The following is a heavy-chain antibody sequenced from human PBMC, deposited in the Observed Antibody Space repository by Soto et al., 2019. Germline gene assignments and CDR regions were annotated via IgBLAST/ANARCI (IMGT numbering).Heavy chain of an antibody. V-gene: IGHV4-34*01. CDR1: GGSFSGYY. D-gene: IGHD3-3*01. J-gene: IGHJ4*02. Sequence: SETLSLTCAVYGGSFSGYYWSWIRQHPGKGLEWIWEINHSGSTNYNPSLKSRVTISVDTSKNQFSLKLSSVTAADTAVYYCARALTYYDFWSGYYTPNYPFEYWGKGNMVNVSA. CDR3: ARALTYYDFWSGYYTPNYPFEY. CDR2: INHSGST.